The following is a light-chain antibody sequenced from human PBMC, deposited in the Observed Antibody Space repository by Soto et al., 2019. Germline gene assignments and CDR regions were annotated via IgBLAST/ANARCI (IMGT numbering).Light chain of an antibody. CDR1: QSVSSNY. V-gene: IGKV3-20*01. Sequence: EIVLTQSPGTLSLSPGERATLSCRASQSVSSNYLAWYQQKPGQAPRLLIYGASTRASDIPARFSGSGSGTDFTLTISRLEPEDFAVYYCHHYGSSPLTFGQGTRLEIK. CDR2: GAS. J-gene: IGKJ5*01. CDR3: HHYGSSPLT.